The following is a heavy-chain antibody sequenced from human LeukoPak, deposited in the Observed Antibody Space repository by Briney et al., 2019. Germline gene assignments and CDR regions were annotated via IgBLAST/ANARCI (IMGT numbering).Heavy chain of an antibody. Sequence: PGGSLILSCAASGFPFSDSEMNWVRQAPGKGLEWVSYISGSGSTKYYADSVKGRFTISRDNAKNSLYLQMNSLRAEDTAIYYCARDPRGQVTVIGGQKYYHYGMDVWGQGTTVTVSS. CDR2: ISGSGSTK. J-gene: IGHJ6*02. V-gene: IGHV3-48*03. D-gene: IGHD4-11*01. CDR1: GFPFSDSE. CDR3: ARDPRGQVTVIGGQKYYHYGMDV.